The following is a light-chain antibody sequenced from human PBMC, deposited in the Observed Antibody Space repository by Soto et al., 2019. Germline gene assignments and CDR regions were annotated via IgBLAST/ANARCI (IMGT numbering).Light chain of an antibody. CDR2: LGS. Sequence: DIVMTQSPLSLPVTPGEPASISCRSSQSLLHSNGYNYLDWYLQKPGQSPQLLIYLGSNRASGVPDRFSGSGSGTDFTLKISRVEAEDVGVYYCMQASTFTFGPVTKVDIK. CDR1: QSLLHSNGYNY. V-gene: IGKV2-28*01. CDR3: MQASTFT. J-gene: IGKJ3*01.